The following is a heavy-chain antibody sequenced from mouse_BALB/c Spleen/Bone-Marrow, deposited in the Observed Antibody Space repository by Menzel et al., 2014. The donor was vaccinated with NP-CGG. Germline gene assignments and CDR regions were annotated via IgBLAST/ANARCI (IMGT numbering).Heavy chain of an antibody. Sequence: VQGVESGPGLVQPSQSLSITCTVSGFSLTSYGVHWVRQSPGKGLEWLGVIWSGGSTDYNAAFMSRLSISKDNSKSQVFFKMNSLQGNDTAIYYCARNPIRRDAMDYWGQGTSVTVSS. CDR2: IWSGGST. D-gene: IGHD2-12*01. CDR1: GFSLTSYG. V-gene: IGHV2-2*02. CDR3: ARNPIRRDAMDY. J-gene: IGHJ4*01.